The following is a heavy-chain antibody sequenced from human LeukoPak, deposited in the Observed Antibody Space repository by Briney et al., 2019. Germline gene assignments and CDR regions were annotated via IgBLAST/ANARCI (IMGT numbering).Heavy chain of an antibody. CDR1: GYTFTSYG. J-gene: IGHJ4*02. Sequence: ASVKVSRKASGYTFTSYGISWVRQAPGQGLEWMGWISAYNGNTNYAQKLQGRVTLTTDTSTSTAYMEVRSLTSDDTAVYYCARGLQIGFLEYWGQGTLVTVSS. V-gene: IGHV1-18*01. CDR2: ISAYNGNT. CDR3: ARGLQIGFLEY. D-gene: IGHD4-11*01.